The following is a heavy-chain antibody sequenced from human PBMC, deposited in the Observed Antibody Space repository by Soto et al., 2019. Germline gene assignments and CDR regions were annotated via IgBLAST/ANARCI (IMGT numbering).Heavy chain of an antibody. V-gene: IGHV3-74*01. J-gene: IGHJ4*02. D-gene: IGHD2-15*01. CDR2: INSDGSST. CDR1: GFTFSSYW. Sequence: EVQLVESGGGLVQPGGSLRLSCAASGFTFSSYWMHWVRQAPGKGLVWVSRINSDGSSTSYADSVKGRFTISRDNAKNSLYLQMNSLRGEDTAVYYCASVYCRGGSCSHLDYWGQGTLVTVSS. CDR3: ASVYCRGGSCSHLDY.